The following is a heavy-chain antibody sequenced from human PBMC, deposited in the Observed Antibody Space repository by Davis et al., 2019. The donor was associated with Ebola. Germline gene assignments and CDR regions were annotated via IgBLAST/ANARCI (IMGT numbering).Heavy chain of an antibody. V-gene: IGHV4-39*01. J-gene: IGHJ4*02. CDR3: AHWGFTYGYDY. D-gene: IGHD5-18*01. Sequence: MPSETLSLTCTVSGGSIISSSSYWGWIRQPPRKGLEWIGSIYYSGITYYNPSLKSRVTISVDTSKKQFSLKLSSVTAADTAVYYCAHWGFTYGYDYWGLGTLVTVSS. CDR2: IYYSGIT. CDR1: GGSIISSSSY.